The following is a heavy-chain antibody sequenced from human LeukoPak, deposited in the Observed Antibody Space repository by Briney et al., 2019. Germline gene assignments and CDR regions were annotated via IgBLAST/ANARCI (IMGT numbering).Heavy chain of an antibody. J-gene: IGHJ1*01. CDR2: INPNSGDT. Sequence: ASVKVSCKASGYTFTGYYMHWVRQAPGQGLEWMGWINPNSGDTNYAQKFQGRVTMTRDTSISTAYMELGRLRSDDTAVYYCAREDYYDSSGYYKNKEYFHHWGQGTLVTVSS. CDR1: GYTFTGYY. V-gene: IGHV1-2*02. D-gene: IGHD3-22*01. CDR3: AREDYYDSSGYYKNKEYFHH.